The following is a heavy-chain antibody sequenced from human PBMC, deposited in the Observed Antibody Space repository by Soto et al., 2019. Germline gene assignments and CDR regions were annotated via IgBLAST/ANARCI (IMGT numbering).Heavy chain of an antibody. CDR1: GFTFSNYD. Sequence: QPGGSLRLSCAASGFTFSNYDMHWVRQAPGKGLEWVAVISYDGSNKDYADSAKGRFSISRDNSKKTLYLQMNSLRDEDTALYYCARKRTIAAAGLDYWGQRTLVTVST. CDR3: ARKRTIAAAGLDY. CDR2: ISYDGSNK. D-gene: IGHD6-13*01. J-gene: IGHJ4*02. V-gene: IGHV3-30*03.